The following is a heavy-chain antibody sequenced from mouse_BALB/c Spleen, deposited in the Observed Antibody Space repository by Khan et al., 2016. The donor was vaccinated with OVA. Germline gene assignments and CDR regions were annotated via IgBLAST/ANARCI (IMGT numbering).Heavy chain of an antibody. J-gene: IGHJ2*01. CDR2: ISSAGSYT. D-gene: IGHD2-14*01. Sequence: EVQLVESGGGLVKPGGSLKLSCAASGFTFSYYAVSWVRQTPEKRLEWVATISSAGSYTYYPDSVTGRFLISRDNATNSLYLQMYCLQSEDTAMYYCARRGYDEAYFDYWGQGTTLTVSS. V-gene: IGHV5-9-3*01. CDR1: GFTFSYYA. CDR3: ARRGYDEAYFDY.